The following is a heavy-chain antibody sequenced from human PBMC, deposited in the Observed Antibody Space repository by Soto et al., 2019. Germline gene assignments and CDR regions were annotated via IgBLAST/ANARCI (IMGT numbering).Heavy chain of an antibody. V-gene: IGHV1-46*01. Sequence: QVQLVQSGAEVKKPGASVKVSCKASGYTFTSYYMHWVRQAPGQGLEWMGIINPSGGSTSYAQKFQGRVTMTRDTSTSTVYMELSSLRSEDTAVYYCARDGSRLPVLEWLSGSEYYFDYWGQGTLVTVSS. D-gene: IGHD3-3*01. CDR3: ARDGSRLPVLEWLSGSEYYFDY. J-gene: IGHJ4*02. CDR1: GYTFTSYY. CDR2: INPSGGST.